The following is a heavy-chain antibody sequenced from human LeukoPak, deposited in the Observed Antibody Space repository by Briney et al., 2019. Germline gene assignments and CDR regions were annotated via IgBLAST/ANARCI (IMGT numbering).Heavy chain of an antibody. CDR1: DYSISSGYY. CDR3: ARDFWAVAHIGEFDY. J-gene: IGHJ4*02. CDR2: IFHSGYT. Sequence: SETLSLTCTVSDYSISSGYYWGWIRQPPGKGLEWIGSIFHSGYTYYNPSLKSRVTISVDTSKNQFSLKLSSVTAADTAVYYCARDFWAVAHIGEFDYWGQGTLVTVSS. V-gene: IGHV4-38-2*02. D-gene: IGHD6-19*01.